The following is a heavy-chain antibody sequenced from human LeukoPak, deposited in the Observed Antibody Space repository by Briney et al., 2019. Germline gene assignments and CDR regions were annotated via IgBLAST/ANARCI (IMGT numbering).Heavy chain of an antibody. CDR1: GGTFSSYA. D-gene: IGHD5-12*01. J-gene: IGHJ4*02. CDR2: MNPSSGNT. CDR3: ARGRRGYSGYDSDY. Sequence: ASVKVSCKASGGTFSSYAINWVRQATGQGLEWMGWMNPSSGNTGYAQKFQGRVTMTRNTSISTAYMELSSLRSEDTAVYYCARGRRGYSGYDSDYWGQGTLVTVSS. V-gene: IGHV1-8*02.